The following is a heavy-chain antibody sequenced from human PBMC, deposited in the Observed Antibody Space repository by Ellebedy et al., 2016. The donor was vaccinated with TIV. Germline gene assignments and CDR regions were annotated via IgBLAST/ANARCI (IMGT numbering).Heavy chain of an antibody. Sequence: SETLSLXXTVSGGSISSSSYFWGWIRQPPGKGLEWSGIIYYSGSTYYNPSLNSRVSISVDTSKNQFSLNLSSVTAADTAVYYCARPLRSTVTTSIYFDYWGQGTLVTVSS. CDR1: GGSISSSSYF. D-gene: IGHD4-17*01. V-gene: IGHV4-39*01. CDR2: IYYSGST. J-gene: IGHJ4*02. CDR3: ARPLRSTVTTSIYFDY.